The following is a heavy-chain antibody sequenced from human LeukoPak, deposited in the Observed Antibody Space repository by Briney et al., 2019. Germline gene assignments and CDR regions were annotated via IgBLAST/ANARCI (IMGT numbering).Heavy chain of an antibody. Sequence: PSETLSLTCTVSGGSITNDGYAWGWIRQPPGKGLEWIGSIFYSKSTYYNPSLKSRVTISVDTSKNQFSLKMSSVTAADTAVYYCARAGGITMVRGFALSVLNWFDPWGQGTLVTVSS. CDR3: ARAGGITMVRGFALSVLNWFDP. CDR2: IFYSKST. CDR1: GGSITNDGYA. J-gene: IGHJ5*02. D-gene: IGHD3-10*01. V-gene: IGHV4-39*07.